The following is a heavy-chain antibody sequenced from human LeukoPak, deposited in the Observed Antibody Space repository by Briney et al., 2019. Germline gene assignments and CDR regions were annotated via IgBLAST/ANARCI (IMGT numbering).Heavy chain of an antibody. V-gene: IGHV3-21*01. CDR3: VRDRGRYCSGGSCHSEPGY. CDR1: GFTFNNYG. CDR2: ITGSGGFK. Sequence: GGSLRLACAASGFTFNNYGMNWVRQAPGKGLEWVSSITGSGGFKYYADSLKGRFTISRDNAKNSLYLQMNSLRAEDTAIYYCVRDRGRYCSGGSCHSEPGYWGQGTLVTVSS. J-gene: IGHJ4*02. D-gene: IGHD2-15*01.